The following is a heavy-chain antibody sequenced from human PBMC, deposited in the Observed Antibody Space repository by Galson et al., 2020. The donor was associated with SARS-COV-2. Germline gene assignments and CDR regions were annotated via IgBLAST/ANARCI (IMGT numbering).Heavy chain of an antibody. D-gene: IGHD1-26*01. V-gene: IGHV3-23*01. J-gene: IGHJ4*02. CDR2: ISASGMST. CDR1: EFTFSNTA. Sequence: GGSLRLSCAASEFTFSNTAMSWVRQAPGKGLEWVSTISASGMSTYSAGSVKGRISISRDNSKRTLYLQMNSLRAEDTAIYYCAKALVGTTFRFDSWGQGTLVTVSS. CDR3: AKALVGTTFRFDS.